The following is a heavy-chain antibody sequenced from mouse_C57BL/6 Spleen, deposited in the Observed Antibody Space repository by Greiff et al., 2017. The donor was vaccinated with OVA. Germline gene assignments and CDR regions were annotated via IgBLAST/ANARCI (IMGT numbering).Heavy chain of an antibody. CDR3: AREGAMVTTGSFDY. V-gene: IGHV1-7*01. Sequence: QVQLQQSGAELAKPGASVKLSCKASGYTFTSYWMHWVKQRPGQGLEWIGYINPSSGYTKYNQKFKDKAPLTADKSSSTAYMQLSSLTYEDSAVYYCAREGAMVTTGSFDYWGQGTTLTVSS. CDR2: INPSSGYT. D-gene: IGHD2-2*01. J-gene: IGHJ2*01. CDR1: GYTFTSYW.